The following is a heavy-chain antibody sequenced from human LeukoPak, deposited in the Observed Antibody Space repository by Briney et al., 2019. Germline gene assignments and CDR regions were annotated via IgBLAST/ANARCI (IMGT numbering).Heavy chain of an antibody. J-gene: IGHJ5*02. V-gene: IGHV4-59*08. Sequence: SETLSLTCTVSGGSISSYYWSWIRQPPGKGLEWIGYIYYSGSTNYNPSLKSRVTISVDTSKNQFSLKLSSVTAADMAVYYCARMSSSWYWFDPWGQGTLVTVSS. CDR2: IYYSGST. CDR1: GGSISSYY. CDR3: ARMSSSWYWFDP. D-gene: IGHD6-13*01.